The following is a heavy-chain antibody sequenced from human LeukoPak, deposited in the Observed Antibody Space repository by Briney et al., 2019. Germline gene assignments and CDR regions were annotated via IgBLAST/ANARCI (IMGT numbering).Heavy chain of an antibody. CDR1: GGTFSSYA. V-gene: IGHV1-69*06. Sequence: ASVKVSCKASGGTFSSYAISWVRQAPGQGLEWMGGIIPIFGTANYAQKFQGRVTITADKSTSTAYMELSSLRSEDTAVYYCAHRAGGIAAVYYGMDVWGKGTTVTVSS. D-gene: IGHD6-13*01. CDR3: AHRAGGIAAVYYGMDV. CDR2: IIPIFGTA. J-gene: IGHJ6*04.